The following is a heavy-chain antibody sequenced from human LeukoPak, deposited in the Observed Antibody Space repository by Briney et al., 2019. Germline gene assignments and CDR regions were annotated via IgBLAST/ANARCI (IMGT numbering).Heavy chain of an antibody. D-gene: IGHD3-9*01. CDR2: IIPIFGTA. CDR3: ARGYYDILTGSYYYYGMDV. Sequence: GASVTVSCKASGGTFSSYAISWVRQAPGQGLEWMGGIIPIFGTANYAQKFQGRVTITADESTSTAYMELSSLRSEDTAVYYCARGYYDILTGSYYYYGMDVWGQGTTVTVSS. J-gene: IGHJ6*02. CDR1: GGTFSSYA. V-gene: IGHV1-69*01.